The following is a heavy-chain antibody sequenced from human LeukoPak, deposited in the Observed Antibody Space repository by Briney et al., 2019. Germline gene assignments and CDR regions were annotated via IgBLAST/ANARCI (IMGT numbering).Heavy chain of an antibody. V-gene: IGHV3-15*01. J-gene: IGHJ4*02. CDR2: IKSKTNGGTT. D-gene: IGHD1-26*01. CDR1: GFTFNHAW. Sequence: GGSLRLSCAASGFTFNHAWMSWVRQAPVKRLHWVGRIKSKTNGGTTDYAAPVKGRFTISRDDSKNTLYLQMNSLKTEDTAVYYCTWVGARYYFDYWGQGTLVTVSS. CDR3: TWVGARYYFDY.